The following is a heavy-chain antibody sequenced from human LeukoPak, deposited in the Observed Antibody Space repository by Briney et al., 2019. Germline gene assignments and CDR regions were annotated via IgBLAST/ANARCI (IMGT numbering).Heavy chain of an antibody. CDR1: GFTFTNFA. CDR2: ISSSGDT. Sequence: GGSLRLSCAASGFTFTNFAMSWVRQAPGKGPEWLSAISSSGDTYYADSVRGRFTISRDNSKKTLYLQMNRLRAEDTAVYYCARYYYYYMDVWGKGTTVTVSS. V-gene: IGHV3-23*01. CDR3: ARYYYYYMDV. J-gene: IGHJ6*03.